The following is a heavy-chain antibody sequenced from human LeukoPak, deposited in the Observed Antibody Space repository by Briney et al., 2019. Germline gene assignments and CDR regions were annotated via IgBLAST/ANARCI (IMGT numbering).Heavy chain of an antibody. V-gene: IGHV4-4*07. CDR1: GGSVRSYW. Sequence: SETLSLTCDVSGGSVRSYWWGWVRQPAGKGLEWLGRIYSTGSTRFNPSLKSRLTLSIDTSTNQFSLTLTSVTAADTAVYFCARQGYTVSYYFLDYWSQGSLVTVSS. D-gene: IGHD1-26*01. J-gene: IGHJ4*02. CDR3: ARQGYTVSYYFLDY. CDR2: IYSTGST.